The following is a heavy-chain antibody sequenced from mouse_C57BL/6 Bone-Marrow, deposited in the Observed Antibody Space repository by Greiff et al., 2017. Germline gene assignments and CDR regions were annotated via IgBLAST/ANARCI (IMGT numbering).Heavy chain of an antibody. CDR3: ASLSYYGSSYWYFDV. Sequence: VKLMESGPGLVAPSQSLSITCTVSGFSLTSYAISWVRPPPGKGLAWLGVIWTGGGTNYNSALKSSLSISKDNSKSQVFLKMNSLQTDETARYYCASLSYYGSSYWYFDVWGTGTTVTVSS. J-gene: IGHJ1*03. V-gene: IGHV2-9-1*01. CDR1: GFSLTSYA. CDR2: IWTGGGT. D-gene: IGHD1-1*01.